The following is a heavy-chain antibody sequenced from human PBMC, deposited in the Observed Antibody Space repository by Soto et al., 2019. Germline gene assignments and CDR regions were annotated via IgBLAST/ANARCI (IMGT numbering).Heavy chain of an antibody. D-gene: IGHD3-10*01. CDR3: VRERALSSFYGMDV. J-gene: IGHJ6*02. V-gene: IGHV3-21*02. CDR2: ITSSSIHI. CDR1: GFTLTSYT. Sequence: EVQLVESGGGLVKPGGSLRLSCAASGFTLTSYTMNWVRQASGKGLEWGSSITSSSIHIYYADSVKGRFTISRDNAGNSLYLQMNSLRAEDSAVYYCVRERALSSFYGMDVWGQGTTVTVSS.